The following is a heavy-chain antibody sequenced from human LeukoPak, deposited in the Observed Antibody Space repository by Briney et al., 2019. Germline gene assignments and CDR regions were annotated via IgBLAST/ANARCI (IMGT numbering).Heavy chain of an antibody. CDR1: GGSISSGGYY. CDR2: IYYSGST. D-gene: IGHD4-17*01. CDR3: ARRTTSWLDP. Sequence: SQTLSLTCTVSGGSISSGGYYWSWIRQHPGKGLEWIGYIYYSGSTYYNPSLKSRVTISVDTSKNQFSLKLSSVTAADTAVYYCARRTTSWLDPWGQGTLVTVSS. V-gene: IGHV4-31*03. J-gene: IGHJ5*02.